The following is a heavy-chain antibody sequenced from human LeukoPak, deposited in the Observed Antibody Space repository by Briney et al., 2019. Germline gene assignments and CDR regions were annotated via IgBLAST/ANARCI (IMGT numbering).Heavy chain of an antibody. CDR3: ARGNHLGLLWFGD. V-gene: IGHV3-74*01. CDR2: INNDETDA. D-gene: IGHD3-10*01. Sequence: GGSLRLSCAASGFPFSSYGMHWVRQVPGKGLMWVSRINNDETDARYADSVKGRFTISRDNAKNTVYLQMNSLRAEDAAVYYCARGNHLGLLWFGDWGQGTLVTVSS. J-gene: IGHJ4*02. CDR1: GFPFSSYG.